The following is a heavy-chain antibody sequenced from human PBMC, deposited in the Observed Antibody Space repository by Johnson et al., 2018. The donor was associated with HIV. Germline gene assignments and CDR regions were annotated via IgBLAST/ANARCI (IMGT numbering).Heavy chain of an antibody. V-gene: IGHV3-66*01. CDR3: ARDHIAAALGAFDI. CDR1: GFTVSSNY. D-gene: IGHD6-13*01. J-gene: IGHJ3*02. Sequence: MLLVESGGGLVQPGGSLRLSCAASGFTVSSNYMSWVRQAPGKGLEWVSVLYSGGSTYYADSVKGRFTISRDNSKNTLYLQMNSLRAEDTAVYYCARDHIAAALGAFDIWGQGTMVTVSS. CDR2: LYSGGST.